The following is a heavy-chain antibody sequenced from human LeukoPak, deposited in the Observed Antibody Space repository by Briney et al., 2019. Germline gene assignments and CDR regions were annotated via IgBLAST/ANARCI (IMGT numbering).Heavy chain of an antibody. Sequence: GGSLRLSCAASGFTFSNYIMSWVRQAPGKGLEWVSAISGSGGSTYYADSVKGRFTISRDNSKNTLYLQMNSLRAEDTAVYYCAKDRGGYSSSSDYWGQGTLVTVSS. J-gene: IGHJ4*02. CDR2: ISGSGGST. CDR3: AKDRGGYSSSSDY. CDR1: GFTFSNYI. V-gene: IGHV3-23*01. D-gene: IGHD6-6*01.